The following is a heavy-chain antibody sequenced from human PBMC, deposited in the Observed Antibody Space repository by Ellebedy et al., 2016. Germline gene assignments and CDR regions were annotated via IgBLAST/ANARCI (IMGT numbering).Heavy chain of an antibody. Sequence: GESLKISXAASGFTFSNYAMSWVRQAPGKGLEWVSAISGSGGSTYYADSVKGRFTISRDNSKNTLYLQMNSLRAEDTAVYYCAKSPQIYDILTGYSWRAYFDYWGQGTLVTVSS. V-gene: IGHV3-23*01. CDR3: AKSPQIYDILTGYSWRAYFDY. CDR2: ISGSGGST. CDR1: GFTFSNYA. D-gene: IGHD3-9*01. J-gene: IGHJ4*02.